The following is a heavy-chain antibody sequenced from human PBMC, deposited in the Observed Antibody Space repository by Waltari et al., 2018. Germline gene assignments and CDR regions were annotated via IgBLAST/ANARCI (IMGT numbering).Heavy chain of an antibody. D-gene: IGHD4-17*01. CDR2: SYHTGST. CDR3: VTTTGTVTSGFCYYYMDV. CDR1: GYSLSRGYY. V-gene: IGHV4-38-2*02. Sequence: HVLLQESCPGLVKPSATLSLTCTVSGYSLSRGYYWGWIRQTPGKGLEWIGCSYHTGSTYDNPSLKSRVTLSVDTSKNQFSLTLNSVTAADTAVYYCVTTTGTVTSGFCYYYMDVWGKGTTVTVSS. J-gene: IGHJ6*03.